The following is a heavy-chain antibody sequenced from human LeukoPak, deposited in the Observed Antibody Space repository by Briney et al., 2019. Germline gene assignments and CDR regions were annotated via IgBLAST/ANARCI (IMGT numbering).Heavy chain of an antibody. Sequence: GASVKVSCKASGYTFTSYGISWVRQAPGQGLEWMGWISAYNGNTNYAQKLQGRVTMTTDTSTSTAYMELRSLRSDDTAVYYCAREVGLSCSGGSCYSYWGQGTLVTVSS. CDR1: GYTFTSYG. D-gene: IGHD2-15*01. V-gene: IGHV1-18*01. CDR3: AREVGLSCSGGSCYSY. J-gene: IGHJ4*02. CDR2: ISAYNGNT.